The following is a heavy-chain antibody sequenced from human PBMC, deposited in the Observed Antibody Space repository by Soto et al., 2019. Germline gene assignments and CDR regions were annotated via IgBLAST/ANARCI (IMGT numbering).Heavy chain of an antibody. CDR1: GYTFTSYY. Sequence: ASVKVSCKASGYTFTSYYMHWVRQAPGQGLEWMGIINPSGGSTSYAQKFQGRVTRTRATSTSTVYMELSSLRSEDTDVYYCARDRHYVVPLFSIAAAGSGYYGMDVWGQGTTVTVSS. J-gene: IGHJ6*02. D-gene: IGHD6-13*01. CDR3: ARDRHYVVPLFSIAAAGSGYYGMDV. CDR2: INPSGGST. V-gene: IGHV1-46*01.